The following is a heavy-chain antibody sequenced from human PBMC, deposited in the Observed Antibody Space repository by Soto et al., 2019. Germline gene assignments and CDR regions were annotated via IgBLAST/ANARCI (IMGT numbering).Heavy chain of an antibody. J-gene: IGHJ4*02. CDR3: AKRRDILTGYNTPDFDY. V-gene: IGHV3-30*18. CDR1: GFTFSNYS. D-gene: IGHD3-9*01. Sequence: GGSLRLSCAASGFTFSNYSMNWVRQAPGKGLEWVAVISYDGSNKYYADSVKGRFTISRDNSKNTLYLQMNSLRAEDTAVYYCAKRRDILTGYNTPDFDYWGQGTLVTVSS. CDR2: ISYDGSNK.